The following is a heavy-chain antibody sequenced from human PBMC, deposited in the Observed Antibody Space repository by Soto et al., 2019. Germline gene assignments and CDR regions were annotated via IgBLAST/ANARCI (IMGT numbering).Heavy chain of an antibody. D-gene: IGHD3-3*01. Sequence: GGSLRLSCAGSGFTFGDYTMHWGRQAPGEGLEWVSLISWDGGSTYYADSVKGRFTISRDNSKNSLYLQMNSLRTEDTALYCCAKATNFGVVIPLDYYYYGMDVWGQGTTVTVSS. V-gene: IGHV3-43*01. CDR1: GFTFGDYT. CDR3: AKATNFGVVIPLDYYYYGMDV. J-gene: IGHJ6*02. CDR2: ISWDGGST.